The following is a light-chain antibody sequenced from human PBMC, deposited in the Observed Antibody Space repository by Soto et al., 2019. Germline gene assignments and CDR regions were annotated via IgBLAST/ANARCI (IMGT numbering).Light chain of an antibody. CDR1: QSVSSTF. CDR3: QQYESSRT. Sequence: VLTQSPGTLSLTPGERATLSCRASQSVSSTFLAWYQQKPGQAPKVLIYGASTSATGIPDRFSGSGSGTDFTLTISRLEPEDFAMYYCQQYESSRTFGQGTKVEMK. J-gene: IGKJ1*01. V-gene: IGKV3-20*01. CDR2: GAS.